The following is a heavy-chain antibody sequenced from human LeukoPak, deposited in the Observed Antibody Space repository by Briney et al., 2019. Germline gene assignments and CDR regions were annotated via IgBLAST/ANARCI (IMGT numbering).Heavy chain of an antibody. Sequence: GGSLRLSCAASGFTFSSYAMSWVRQAPGKGLEWVSAISGSGGSTYYADSVKGRFTISRDNSKNTLYLQMNSLRAEDRAVYYCAREDYYGGSGYYPLGYWGQGTLVTVSS. CDR3: AREDYYGGSGYYPLGY. D-gene: IGHD3-22*01. CDR2: ISGSGGST. V-gene: IGHV3-23*01. CDR1: GFTFSSYA. J-gene: IGHJ4*02.